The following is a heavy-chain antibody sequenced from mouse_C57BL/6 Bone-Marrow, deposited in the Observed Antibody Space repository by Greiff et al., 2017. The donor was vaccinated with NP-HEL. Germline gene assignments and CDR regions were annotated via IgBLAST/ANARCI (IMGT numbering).Heavy chain of an antibody. V-gene: IGHV1-26*01. CDR2: INPNNGGT. D-gene: IGHD2-3*01. CDR1: GYTFTDYY. J-gene: IGHJ3*01. Sequence: EVQLQQSGPELVKPGASVKISCKASGYTFTDYYMNWVKQSPGKSLEWIGDINPNNGGTSYNQKFKGKATLTVDKSSSTAYMALRSLTSEDSAVYYCARGGLLPTWFAYWGQGTLVTVSA. CDR3: ARGGLLPTWFAY.